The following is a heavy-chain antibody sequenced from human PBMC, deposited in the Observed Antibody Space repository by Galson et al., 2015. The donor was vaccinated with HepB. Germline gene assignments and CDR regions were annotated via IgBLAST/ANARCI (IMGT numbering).Heavy chain of an antibody. D-gene: IGHD6-13*01. V-gene: IGHV3-21*01. CDR1: GFTFSSYS. J-gene: IGHJ5*02. CDR2: ISSSSSYI. CDR3: ARDFYSSSRVNWFDP. Sequence: SLRLSCAASGFTFSSYSMNWVRQAPGKGLEWVSSISSSSSYIYYADSVKGRFTISRDNAKNSLYLQMNSLRAEDTAVYYCARDFYSSSRVNWFDPWGQGTLVAVSS.